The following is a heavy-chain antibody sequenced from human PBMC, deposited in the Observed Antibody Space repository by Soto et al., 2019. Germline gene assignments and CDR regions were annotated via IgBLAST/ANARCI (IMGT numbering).Heavy chain of an antibody. Sequence: GGSLRLSCVASGFNFNIYSMNWVRQAPGKGLEWVSYMTSDSKTIHYADSVKGRFTISRENAKNSVFLQMNSLRAEDTGVYYCTRGVSYGFDFWGRGTVVTVSS. CDR3: TRGVSYGFDF. CDR2: MTSDSKTI. J-gene: IGHJ3*01. CDR1: GFNFNIYS. V-gene: IGHV3-48*01. D-gene: IGHD3-10*01.